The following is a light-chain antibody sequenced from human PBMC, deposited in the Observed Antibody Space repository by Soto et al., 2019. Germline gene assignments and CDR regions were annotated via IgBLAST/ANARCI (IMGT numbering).Light chain of an antibody. CDR2: WAS. Sequence: DIVMTQSPDSLAVSLGEGASINCKSSQTILYSSNNKSYLAWYQQSPGQPPKLLIYWASTRESGVPDRFSGSGSGTDFTLTIISLQAEDVAVYYCQQYYTTPRAFGQGTKVEIK. J-gene: IGKJ1*01. V-gene: IGKV4-1*01. CDR3: QQYYTTPRA. CDR1: QTILYSSNNKSY.